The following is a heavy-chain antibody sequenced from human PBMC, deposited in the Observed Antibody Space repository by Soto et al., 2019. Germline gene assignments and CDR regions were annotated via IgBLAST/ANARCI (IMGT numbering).Heavy chain of an antibody. CDR1: GGSISSSSYY. D-gene: IGHD1-26*01. Sequence: SETLSLTCTVSGGSISSSSYYWDWICQPPGKGLEWIGSIYYSGSTYYNPSLKSRVTISVDTSKNQFSLKLSSVTAADTAVYYCASGLDSGSYYYFDYWGQGTLVTVSS. V-gene: IGHV4-39*01. J-gene: IGHJ4*02. CDR3: ASGLDSGSYYYFDY. CDR2: IYYSGST.